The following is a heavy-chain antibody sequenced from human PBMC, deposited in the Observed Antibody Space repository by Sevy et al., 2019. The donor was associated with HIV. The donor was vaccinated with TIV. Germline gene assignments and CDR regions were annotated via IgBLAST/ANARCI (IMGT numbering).Heavy chain of an antibody. CDR2: ISSSGSTI. V-gene: IGHV3-11*01. CDR3: AREEVSGVRGIFDY. Sequence: GGSLRLSCAASGFTFSDYYMSWIHQAPGKGLEWVSYISSSGSTIYYADSVKGRFTISRDNAKNSLYLQMNSLRAEDTAVYYCAREEVSGVRGIFDYWGQGTLVTVSS. CDR1: GFTFSDYY. D-gene: IGHD3-10*01. J-gene: IGHJ4*02.